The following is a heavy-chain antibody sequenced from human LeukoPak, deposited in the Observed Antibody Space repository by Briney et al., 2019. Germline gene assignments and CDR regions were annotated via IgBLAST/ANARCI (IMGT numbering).Heavy chain of an antibody. CDR1: GFTFSRYG. D-gene: IGHD3-22*01. CDR2: IWSDGSNK. Sequence: GGSLLLSCAASGFTFSRYGVHWVRQAPGKGLEWVAIIWSDGSNKYYADSVKGRFTISRDNSKNTLYLQMNSLRAEDTAVYYCARDADSGGYYSYFDCWGQGSLVTVSS. CDR3: ARDADSGGYYSYFDC. J-gene: IGHJ4*02. V-gene: IGHV3-33*01.